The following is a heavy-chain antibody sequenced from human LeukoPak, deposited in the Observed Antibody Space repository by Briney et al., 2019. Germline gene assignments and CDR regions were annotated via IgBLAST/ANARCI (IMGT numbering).Heavy chain of an antibody. CDR3: AREVAVAGGYDY. V-gene: IGHV1-2*02. CDR1: GYTFTSYG. J-gene: IGHJ4*02. Sequence: ASVKVSCKASGYTFTSYGISWVRQAPGQGLEWMGWINPNSGGTNYAQKFQGRVTMTRDTSISTAYMELSSLRSEDTAVYYCAREVAVAGGYDYWGQGTLVTVSS. CDR2: INPNSGGT. D-gene: IGHD6-19*01.